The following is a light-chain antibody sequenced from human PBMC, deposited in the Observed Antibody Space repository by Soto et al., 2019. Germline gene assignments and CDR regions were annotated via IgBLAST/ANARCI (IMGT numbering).Light chain of an antibody. CDR2: ATS. CDR3: QESDTTSFT. J-gene: IGKJ4*01. V-gene: IGKV1-39*01. CDR1: QSIGRN. Sequence: DIQMTQSPSSLSASVGDRVTITCRSTQSIGRNLNWYKQRPGKAPELLIYATSGLQSGVPSRFSGSGSGTDFTLTISTLEPEDFAVYYCQESDTTSFTFGGGTKVDIK.